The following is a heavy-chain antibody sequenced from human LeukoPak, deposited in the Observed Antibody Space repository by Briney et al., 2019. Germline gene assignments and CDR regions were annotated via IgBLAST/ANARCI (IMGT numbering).Heavy chain of an antibody. V-gene: IGHV3-30*02. CDR3: AKLNGGFDY. CDR1: GFTFSSYW. CDR2: IRYDGSNK. D-gene: IGHD7-27*01. Sequence: PGGSLRLSCAASGFTFSSYWMHWVRQAPGKGLEWVAFIRYDGSNKYYADSVKGRFTISRDNSKNTLYLQMDSLRAEDTAVYYCAKLNGGFDYWGQGTLVTVSS. J-gene: IGHJ4*02.